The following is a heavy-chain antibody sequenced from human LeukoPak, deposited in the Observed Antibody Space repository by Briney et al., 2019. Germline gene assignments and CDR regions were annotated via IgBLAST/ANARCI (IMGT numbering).Heavy chain of an antibody. Sequence: GGSLRLSCAASRLIVSSNYMAWVRQAPGKGLEWVSVIYSGGNTYYADSVKGRFTISRDNSKNTLYLQMNSLRAEDTAVYYCARSYSNHLFGMDVWGQGTAVTVSS. J-gene: IGHJ6*02. V-gene: IGHV3-66*01. CDR2: IYSGGNT. CDR1: RLIVSSNY. D-gene: IGHD4-11*01. CDR3: ARSYSNHLFGMDV.